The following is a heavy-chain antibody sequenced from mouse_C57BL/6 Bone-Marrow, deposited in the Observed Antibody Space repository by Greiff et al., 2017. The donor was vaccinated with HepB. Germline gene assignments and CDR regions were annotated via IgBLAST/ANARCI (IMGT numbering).Heavy chain of an antibody. Sequence: EVKLQESGGDLVKPGGSLKLSCAASGFTFSSYGMSWVRQTPDKRLEWVATISSGGSYTYYPDSVKGRFTISRDNAKNTLYLQMSSLKSEDTAMYYGANSVVAPYYAMDYWGQGTSVTVSS. J-gene: IGHJ4*01. CDR1: GFTFSSYG. CDR3: ANSVVAPYYAMDY. V-gene: IGHV5-6*01. D-gene: IGHD1-1*01. CDR2: ISSGGSYT.